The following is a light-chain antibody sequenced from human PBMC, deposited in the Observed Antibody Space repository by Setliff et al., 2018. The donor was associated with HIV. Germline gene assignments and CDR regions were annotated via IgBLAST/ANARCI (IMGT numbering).Light chain of an antibody. CDR3: SSYTSSSTWV. V-gene: IGLV2-14*01. J-gene: IGLJ1*01. CDR2: EVS. CDR1: SSDVGGYKY. Sequence: QSALTQPASVSGSPGQAITISCTGTSSDVGGYKYVSWYQQHPGKAPKLMIYEVSNRPSGVSNRFSGSKSGNTASLTISGLQVEDESDYYCSSYTSSSTWVFGTGTKVTV.